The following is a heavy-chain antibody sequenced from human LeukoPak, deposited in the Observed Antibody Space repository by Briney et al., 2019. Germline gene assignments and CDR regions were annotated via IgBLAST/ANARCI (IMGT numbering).Heavy chain of an antibody. CDR1: GFTFSSYS. CDR2: ISSSSSCI. Sequence: GSLRLSCAASGFTFSSYSMNWVRQAPGKGLEWVSSISSSSSCIYYADSVKGRFTISRDNAKNSLYLQMNSLKTEDTAVYYCTRDEGRQWVWYYYYYMDVWGKGTTVTISS. V-gene: IGHV3-21*03. D-gene: IGHD6-13*01. J-gene: IGHJ6*03. CDR3: TRDEGRQWVWYYYYYMDV.